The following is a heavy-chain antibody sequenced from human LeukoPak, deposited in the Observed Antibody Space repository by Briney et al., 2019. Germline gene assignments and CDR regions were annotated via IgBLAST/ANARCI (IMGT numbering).Heavy chain of an antibody. V-gene: IGHV3-21*01. J-gene: IGHJ4*02. CDR1: GFTFSSYS. Sequence: GGSLRLSCAASGFTFSSYSMNWVRQAPGEGLEWVSSISSSSSYIYYADSVKGRFTISRDNAKNSLYLQMNSLRAEDTAVYYCARVVDYGDYGRRELTDDYWGQGTLVTVSS. CDR3: ARVVDYGDYGRRELTDDY. D-gene: IGHD4-17*01. CDR2: ISSSSSYI.